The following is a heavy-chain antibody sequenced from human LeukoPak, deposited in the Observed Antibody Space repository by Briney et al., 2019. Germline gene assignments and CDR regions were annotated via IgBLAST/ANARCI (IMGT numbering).Heavy chain of an antibody. CDR3: ARVDYGDYYYYVMDV. D-gene: IGHD4-17*01. CDR2: IYYSGGT. CDR1: GGSISSYY. V-gene: IGHV4-59*08. J-gene: IGHJ6*02. Sequence: SETLSLTCTVSGGSISSYYWSWIRQPPGKGLEWIGSIYYSGGTNYNPSLKSRVTISVDTSKNQFSLKLSSVTAADTAVYYCARVDYGDYYYYVMDVWDQGTTVTVSS.